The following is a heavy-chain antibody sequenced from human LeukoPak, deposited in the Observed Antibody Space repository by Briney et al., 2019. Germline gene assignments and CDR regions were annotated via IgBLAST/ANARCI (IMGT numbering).Heavy chain of an antibody. CDR2: ISSSSSYI. CDR3: ARPYSSSRGNFDY. D-gene: IGHD6-6*01. CDR1: GFTFSSYE. J-gene: IGHJ4*02. V-gene: IGHV3-21*01. Sequence: GGSLRLSCAASGFTFSSYEMNWVRQAPGKGLEWVSSISSSSSYIYYADSVKGRFTISRDNAKNSLYLQMNSLRAEDTAVYYCARPYSSSRGNFDYWGQGTLVTVSS.